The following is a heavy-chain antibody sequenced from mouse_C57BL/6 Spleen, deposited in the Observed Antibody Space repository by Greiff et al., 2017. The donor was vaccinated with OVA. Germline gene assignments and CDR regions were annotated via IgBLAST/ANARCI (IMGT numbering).Heavy chain of an antibody. Sequence: VQLQQSGPELVKPGASVKISCKASGYSFTGYYMNWVKQSPEKSLEWIGEINPSTGGTTYNQKFKAKATLTVDKSSSTAYMQLKSLTSEDSAVYYCARKTGTVAWFAYGGQGTLVTVSA. J-gene: IGHJ3*01. D-gene: IGHD4-1*01. CDR1: GYSFTGYY. V-gene: IGHV1-42*01. CDR3: ARKTGTVAWFAY. CDR2: INPSTGGT.